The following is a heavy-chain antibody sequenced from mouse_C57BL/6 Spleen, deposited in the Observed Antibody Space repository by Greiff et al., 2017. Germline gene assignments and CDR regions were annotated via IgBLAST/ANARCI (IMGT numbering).Heavy chain of an antibody. Sequence: EVQRVESGGGLVKPGGSLKLSCAASGFTFSDYGMHWVRQAPEKGLEWVAYISSGSSTIYYADTVKGRFTISRDNAKNTLFLQMTSLRSEDTAMYYCARGGYGSEDYAMDYWGQGTSVTVSS. D-gene: IGHD1-1*01. CDR3: ARGGYGSEDYAMDY. CDR2: ISSGSSTI. CDR1: GFTFSDYG. V-gene: IGHV5-17*01. J-gene: IGHJ4*01.